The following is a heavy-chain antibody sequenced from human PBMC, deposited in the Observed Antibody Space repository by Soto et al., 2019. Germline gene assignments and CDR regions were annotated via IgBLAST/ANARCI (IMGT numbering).Heavy chain of an antibody. V-gene: IGHV1-46*01. D-gene: IGHD2-15*01. J-gene: IGHJ4*02. CDR3: ARERYCSGGSCYSNAFDY. Sequence: QVQLVQSGAEVKKPGASVKVSCKASGYTFTSYYMHWVRQAPGQGFEWMGIINPSGGSTSYAQKFQGRVTMTRDTSTSTVYMELSSLRSEDTAVYYCARERYCSGGSCYSNAFDYWGQGTLVTVSS. CDR2: INPSGGST. CDR1: GYTFTSYY.